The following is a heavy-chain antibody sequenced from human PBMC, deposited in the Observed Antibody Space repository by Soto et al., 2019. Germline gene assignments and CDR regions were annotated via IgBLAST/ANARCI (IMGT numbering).Heavy chain of an antibody. CDR3: ARGGWYYDFWSGPAGDYYGMDV. CDR2: INPNSGGT. V-gene: IGHV1-2*04. J-gene: IGHJ6*02. CDR1: GYTFTGYY. D-gene: IGHD3-3*01. Sequence: ASVKVSCTASGYTFTGYYMHWVRQAPGQGLEWMGWINPNSGGTNYAQKFQGWVTMTRDTSISTAYMELSRLRSDDTAVYYCARGGWYYDFWSGPAGDYYGMDVWGQGTTVTVSS.